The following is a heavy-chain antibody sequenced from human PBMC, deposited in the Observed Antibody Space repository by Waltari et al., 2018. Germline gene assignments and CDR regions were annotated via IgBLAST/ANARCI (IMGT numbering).Heavy chain of an antibody. CDR2: IHNGGDPT. Sequence: EVQLLESGGGLVQPGGSLRLSCAASGFTFSSYTMHWVRKAPGKGMEWISAIHNGGDPTSYADSVKGRFTISRDNSKSTLFLQMNSLRAEDTAMYFCAKDSAYGGDDYWGQGTLVTVSS. V-gene: IGHV3-23*01. D-gene: IGHD4-17*01. J-gene: IGHJ4*02. CDR3: AKDSAYGGDDY. CDR1: GFTFSSYT.